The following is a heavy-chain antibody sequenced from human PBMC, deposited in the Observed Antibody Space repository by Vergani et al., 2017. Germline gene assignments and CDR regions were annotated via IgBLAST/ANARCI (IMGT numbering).Heavy chain of an antibody. J-gene: IGHJ4*02. V-gene: IGHV3-21*04. Sequence: EVQLVESGGGLVKPGGSLRLSCAASGFTFSSYSMNWVRQAPGKGLEWVSSISSSSSYIYYADSVKGRFTISRDNAKNSLYLQMNSLRAEDTAVYYCASVGDITMTHDYWGQGTLVTVSS. D-gene: IGHD3-22*01. CDR2: ISSSSSYI. CDR3: ASVGDITMTHDY. CDR1: GFTFSSYS.